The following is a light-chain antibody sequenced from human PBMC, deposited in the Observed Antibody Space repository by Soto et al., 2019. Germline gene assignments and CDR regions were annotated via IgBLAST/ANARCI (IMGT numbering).Light chain of an antibody. Sequence: DIQMTQSPSSLSASVGDRVTITCRASQSISSYLNWYQQKPGKAPKLLIYAASRLQSGVPSRISSSGSGTDFTLTISSLQPEDFATYYCQQSYDTPFTFGPGTKVDIK. V-gene: IGKV1-39*01. CDR3: QQSYDTPFT. J-gene: IGKJ3*01. CDR1: QSISSY. CDR2: AAS.